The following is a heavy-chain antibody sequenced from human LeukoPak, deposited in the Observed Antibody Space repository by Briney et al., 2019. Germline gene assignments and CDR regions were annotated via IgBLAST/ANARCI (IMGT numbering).Heavy chain of an antibody. CDR3: ARPGGGLWFGYDY. CDR1: GGSISSGSYY. V-gene: IGHV4-61*02. D-gene: IGHD3-10*01. Sequence: SQTLSLTCTVSGGSISSGSYYWSWIRQPAGKGLEWIGRIYTSGSTNYNPSLKSRVTISVDTSKNQFSLKLSSVTAADTAVYYCARPGGGLWFGYDYWGQGTLVTVSS. J-gene: IGHJ4*02. CDR2: IYTSGST.